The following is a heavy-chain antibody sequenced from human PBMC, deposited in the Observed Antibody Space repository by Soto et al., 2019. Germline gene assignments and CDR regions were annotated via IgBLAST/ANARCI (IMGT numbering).Heavy chain of an antibody. CDR2: ISXSXXNX. Sequence: XVKVFCKASGYTFTSYGISWVRQAPGQGLKWVGWISXSXXNXXCXXXXXXXVXMNTXTXTSXAYMELRRLRSDDTAVYSCERIITIFGVADFDYWGQGTLVTVSS. V-gene: IGHV1-18*01. CDR1: GYTFTSYG. J-gene: IGHJ4*02. CDR3: ERIITIFGVADFDY. D-gene: IGHD3-3*01.